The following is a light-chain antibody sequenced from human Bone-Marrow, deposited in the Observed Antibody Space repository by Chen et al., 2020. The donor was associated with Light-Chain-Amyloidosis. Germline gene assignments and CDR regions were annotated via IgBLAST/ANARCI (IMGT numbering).Light chain of an antibody. CDR3: QSADSSGTYEVI. CDR1: ELPTKY. Sequence: SYELTQTPAAAVSPGQTARSTCSGDELPTKYAYWYQQKPGQAPVLVIHRDTERPSGISDRFSGSSSGTTATLTISGVQAEDEADYHCQSADSSGTYEVIFGGGTKLTVL. J-gene: IGLJ2*01. CDR2: RDT. V-gene: IGLV3-25*03.